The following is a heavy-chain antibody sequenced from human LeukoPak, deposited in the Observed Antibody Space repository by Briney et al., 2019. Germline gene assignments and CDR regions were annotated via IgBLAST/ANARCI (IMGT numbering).Heavy chain of an antibody. J-gene: IGHJ4*02. Sequence: SGGSLRLSCAASGFTFSSYSMNWVRQAPGKGLEWVSYISSSSSTIYYADSVKGRFTISRDNAKNSLYLQMNSLRDEDTAVYYCARDRDYYGSGSFDYWGQGTLVTVSS. CDR2: ISSSSSTI. CDR3: ARDRDYYGSGSFDY. D-gene: IGHD3-10*01. V-gene: IGHV3-48*02. CDR1: GFTFSSYS.